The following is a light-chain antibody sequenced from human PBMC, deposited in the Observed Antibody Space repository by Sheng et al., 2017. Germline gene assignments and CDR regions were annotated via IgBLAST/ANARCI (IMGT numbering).Light chain of an antibody. V-gene: IGLV2-11*01. Sequence: QSALTQPASVSGSPGQSVTFSCTGTSSDVGAYNFVSWYQQHPGKAPKVIIYDVSQRPSGVPDRFSGSKSGTSASLAISGLRSEDEADYYCAAWDDSLSGPVFGGGTKLTVL. CDR1: SSDVGAYNF. CDR2: DVS. J-gene: IGLJ2*01. CDR3: AAWDDSLSGPV.